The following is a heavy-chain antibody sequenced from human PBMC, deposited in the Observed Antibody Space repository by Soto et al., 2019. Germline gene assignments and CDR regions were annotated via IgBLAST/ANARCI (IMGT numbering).Heavy chain of an antibody. D-gene: IGHD3-22*01. J-gene: IGHJ3*01. CDR1: GGSISGYY. V-gene: IGHV4-59*01. Sequence: QVQLQESGPGLVKPSETLSLTCTVSGGSISGYYWSWIRQPPGKGLEWIGYIYYSGSTNYNPSLKTRVTISVDTSRNQFSLKLTSVTAADTAVYYCARVRERVDYYDSSGYYSGAFDVWGQGTMVSVSS. CDR3: ARVRERVDYYDSSGYYSGAFDV. CDR2: IYYSGST.